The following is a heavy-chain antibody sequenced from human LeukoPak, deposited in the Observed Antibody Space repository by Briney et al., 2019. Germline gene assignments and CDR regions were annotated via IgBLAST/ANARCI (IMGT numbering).Heavy chain of an antibody. V-gene: IGHV4-59*08. CDR1: GGSINSHY. J-gene: IGHJ4*02. CDR2: IYYTGKN. CDR3: VRRDTGWNYFDY. Sequence: SETLSLTCAVSGGSINSHYWGWIRQPPGKGLQWIGDIYYTGKNNYNPSLKSRVTISLDTSKDHLSLNLSSVVAADTAIYYCVRRDTGWNYFDYWGQGILVTVSS. D-gene: IGHD6-19*01.